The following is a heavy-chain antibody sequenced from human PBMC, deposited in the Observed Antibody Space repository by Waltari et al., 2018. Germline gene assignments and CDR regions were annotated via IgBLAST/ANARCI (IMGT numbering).Heavy chain of an antibody. Sequence: QVQLVQSGAEVTKPGASVKVSCKVSGYTLTDISIHWVRQAPGKGLEWMGGFDSEDGETNFEQKYQGRFTLTEDTSTETAYLELSSLRSEDTAVYYCSTEDLENVGGRTYAAFHIWVQGTMVTVSS. CDR2: FDSEDGET. D-gene: IGHD3-16*01. CDR1: GYTLTDIS. CDR3: STEDLENVGGRTYAAFHI. J-gene: IGHJ3*02. V-gene: IGHV1-24*01.